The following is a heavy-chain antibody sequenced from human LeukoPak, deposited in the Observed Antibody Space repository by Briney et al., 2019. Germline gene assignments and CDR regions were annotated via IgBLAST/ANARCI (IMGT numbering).Heavy chain of an antibody. CDR3: AGGCGDRGFYYYYVDV. V-gene: IGHV4-59*01. D-gene: IGHD2-21*02. CDR1: GDSIRAYY. Sequence: KPSETLSLTCTFSGDSIRAYYWSSFRQPPGKGLEWIGYLSYSGTTNYNPSLESRVTISEDTSKQVFSLHLNSVTAADTAMYYCAGGCGDRGFYYYYVDVWGKGTAVTVSS. J-gene: IGHJ6*03. CDR2: LSYSGTT.